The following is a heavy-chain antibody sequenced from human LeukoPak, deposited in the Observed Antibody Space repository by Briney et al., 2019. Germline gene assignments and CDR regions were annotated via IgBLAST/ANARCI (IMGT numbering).Heavy chain of an antibody. V-gene: IGHV1-8*01. D-gene: IGHD2-15*01. J-gene: IGHJ6*03. CDR3: ARGRSGYYYYYYMDV. Sequence: ASVKVSCKASGYTFTSYDINWVRQATGQGLEWMGWMNPNSGNTGYAQKFQGRVTMTRNTSISTAYMELSSLRSEDTAVYYCARGRSGYYYYYYMDVWGKGTTVTVSS. CDR2: MNPNSGNT. CDR1: GYTFTSYD.